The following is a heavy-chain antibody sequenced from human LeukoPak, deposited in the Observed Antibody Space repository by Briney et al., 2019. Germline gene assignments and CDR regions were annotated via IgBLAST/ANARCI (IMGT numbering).Heavy chain of an antibody. CDR3: ARDDLIDRIE. V-gene: IGHV3-21*01. D-gene: IGHD3-22*01. J-gene: IGHJ4*02. CDR1: GFTFSSYS. CDR2: ISSSSSYI. Sequence: GGSLRLSCAASGFTFSSYSMNWVRQAPGKGLEWVSSISSSSSYIYCSDSVKGRFTISRDNAKNSLYLQMNSLRAEDTAVYYCARDDLIDRIEWGQGALVTVSS.